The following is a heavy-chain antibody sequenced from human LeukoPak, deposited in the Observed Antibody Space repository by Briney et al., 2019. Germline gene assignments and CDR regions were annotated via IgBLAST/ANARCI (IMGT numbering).Heavy chain of an antibody. D-gene: IGHD3-22*01. J-gene: IGHJ4*02. Sequence: ASVKVSCKASGYTFTGYYMHWVRQAPGQGLERMGWINPNSGGTNYAQKFQGRVTMTRDTSISTAYMELSRLRSDDTAVYYCALGMDYYDSSGYSIDYWGQGTLVTVSS. CDR2: INPNSGGT. CDR3: ALGMDYYDSSGYSIDY. V-gene: IGHV1-2*02. CDR1: GYTFTGYY.